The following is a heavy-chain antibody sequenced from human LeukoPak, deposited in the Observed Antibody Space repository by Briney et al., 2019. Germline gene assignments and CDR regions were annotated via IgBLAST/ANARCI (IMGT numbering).Heavy chain of an antibody. CDR3: ARSRCLEWLLPNVAFDI. CDR2: IIPILGIA. J-gene: IGHJ3*02. Sequence: SVKVSCKASGGTFTSYTISWVRQAPGQGIEWMGRIIPILGIANYAQKFQGRVTITADKSTSTAYMELSSLRSEDTAVYYCARSRCLEWLLPNVAFDIWGQGTMVTVSS. CDR1: GGTFTSYT. V-gene: IGHV1-69*02. D-gene: IGHD3-3*01.